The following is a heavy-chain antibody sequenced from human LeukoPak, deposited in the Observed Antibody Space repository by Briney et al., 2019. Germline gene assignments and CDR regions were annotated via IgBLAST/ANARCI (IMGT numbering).Heavy chain of an antibody. Sequence: GGSLRLSCAASGFSLSNYVMNWVRQAPGKGLEWVSGISGGGDGTYYADSVKGRLTISRDNSKNTLHLQINSLRAEDTAIYYCAKEFWYSSSSAFEHWGQGVLVTVSS. J-gene: IGHJ4*02. D-gene: IGHD6-6*01. CDR1: GFSLSNYV. V-gene: IGHV3-23*01. CDR3: AKEFWYSSSSAFEH. CDR2: ISGGGDGT.